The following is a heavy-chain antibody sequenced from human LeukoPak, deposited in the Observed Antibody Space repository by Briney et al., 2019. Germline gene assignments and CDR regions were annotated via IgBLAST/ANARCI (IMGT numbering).Heavy chain of an antibody. V-gene: IGHV3-20*04. Sequence: GGSLRLSCAASGFTFDDYGMSWVRQAPGKGLEWVSGINWNGGSTGYADSVKGRFTISRDNSKNTLYLQMNSLRAEDTAVYYCAREIANWFDPWGQGTLVTVSS. CDR2: INWNGGST. CDR3: AREIANWFDP. D-gene: IGHD6-13*01. J-gene: IGHJ5*02. CDR1: GFTFDDYG.